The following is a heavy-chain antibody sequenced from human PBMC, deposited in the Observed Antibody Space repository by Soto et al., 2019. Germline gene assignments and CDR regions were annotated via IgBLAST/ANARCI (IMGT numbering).Heavy chain of an antibody. Sequence: SETLSLTCTVSGGSISSYYWSWIRQPPGKGLEWIGYIYYSGSTNYNPSLKSRVTISVDTSKNQFSLKLSSVTAADTAVYYCAGVSPPQYCSGGSCYYYFDYWGQGTLVTVSS. CDR2: IYYSGST. J-gene: IGHJ4*02. CDR3: AGVSPPQYCSGGSCYYYFDY. V-gene: IGHV4-59*01. D-gene: IGHD2-15*01. CDR1: GGSISSYY.